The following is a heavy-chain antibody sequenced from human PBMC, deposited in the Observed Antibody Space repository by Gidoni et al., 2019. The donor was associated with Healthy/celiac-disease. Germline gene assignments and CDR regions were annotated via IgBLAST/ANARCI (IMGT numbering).Heavy chain of an antibody. CDR2: ISSSSSYI. Sequence: EVQLVESGGGLVKPGGSLRLSCSASGFTFSSYSMNWVRQDPGKGLEWVSSISSSSSYIYYADSVKGRFTISRDNAKNSLYLQMNSLRAEDTAVYYCARDLRVAYYDFWSGYYQKYYFDYWGQGTLVTVSS. J-gene: IGHJ4*02. V-gene: IGHV3-21*01. D-gene: IGHD3-3*01. CDR3: ARDLRVAYYDFWSGYYQKYYFDY. CDR1: GFTFSSYS.